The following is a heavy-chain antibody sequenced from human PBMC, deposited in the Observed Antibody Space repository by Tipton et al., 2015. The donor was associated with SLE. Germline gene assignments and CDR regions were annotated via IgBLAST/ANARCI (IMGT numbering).Heavy chain of an antibody. Sequence: TLSLTCAVYGGSFSGYYWSWIRRPPGKGLEWIGEISLGGSTNYNPSLKSRVTISVDTSKNQFSLKLSSVTAADTAVYYCAGVSRDAFEIWGQGTMVTVSS. CDR1: GGSFSGYY. CDR3: AGVSRDAFEI. J-gene: IGHJ3*02. D-gene: IGHD5/OR15-5a*01. CDR2: ISLGGST. V-gene: IGHV4-34*01.